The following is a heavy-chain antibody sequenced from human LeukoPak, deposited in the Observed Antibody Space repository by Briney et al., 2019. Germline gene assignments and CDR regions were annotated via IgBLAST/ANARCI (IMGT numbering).Heavy chain of an antibody. CDR3: ASTLKRFLEWLVDY. J-gene: IGHJ4*02. D-gene: IGHD3-3*01. V-gene: IGHV4-39*01. Sequence: SETLSLTCTVSGGSISSSSYYWGWIRQPPGKGLEWIGSIYYSGSTYYNPSLKSRVTISVDTSKNQFSLKLSSVTAADTAVYYCASTLKRFLEWLVDYWGQGTLVTVSS. CDR1: GGSISSSSYY. CDR2: IYYSGST.